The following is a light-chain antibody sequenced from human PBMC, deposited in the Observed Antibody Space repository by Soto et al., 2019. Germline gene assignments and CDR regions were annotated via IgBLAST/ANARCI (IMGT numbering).Light chain of an antibody. J-gene: IGLJ3*02. V-gene: IGLV2-8*01. CDR2: EVT. CDR1: SSDVGAYNY. CDR3: SSYAGSNNLP. Sequence: QSALTQPPSASGSPGQSVTISCTGSSSDVGAYNYVSWYQQHPGKAPKLTIYEVTKRPSGVPDRFSGSKSGNTASLTVSWLQAEDEADYYCSSYAGSNNLPFGGGTKLTVL.